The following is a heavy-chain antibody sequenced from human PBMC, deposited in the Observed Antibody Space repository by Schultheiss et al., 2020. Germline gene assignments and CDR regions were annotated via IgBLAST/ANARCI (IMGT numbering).Heavy chain of an antibody. J-gene: IGHJ4*02. D-gene: IGHD2/OR15-2a*01. CDR3: VKEEGHGPNNFDY. V-gene: IGHV3-23*01. CDR2: ISGNGANT. CDR1: GFTFSSYG. Sequence: GGSLRLSCAASGFTFSSYGMHWVRQAPGKGLEWVSAISGNGANTYYVDSVKGRFTISRDNSKNTLSLQMNSLRAEDTAVYYCVKEEGHGPNNFDYWGQGTLVNGYS.